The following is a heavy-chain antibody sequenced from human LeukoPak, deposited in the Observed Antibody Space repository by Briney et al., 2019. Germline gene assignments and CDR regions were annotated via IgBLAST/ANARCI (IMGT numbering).Heavy chain of an antibody. V-gene: IGHV4-31*03. CDR3: ARGDLWFGEFPLFDY. J-gene: IGHJ4*02. CDR1: GGSISSDGYY. D-gene: IGHD3-10*01. CDR2: IYYSGST. Sequence: SETLSLTCTVSGGSISSDGYYWSCIRQHPGMGLESIGYIYYSGSTYYNPSLRSRVTISVDTSKNQFSLKLSRVTAADTAVYYCARGDLWFGEFPLFDYWGQGTLVTVSS.